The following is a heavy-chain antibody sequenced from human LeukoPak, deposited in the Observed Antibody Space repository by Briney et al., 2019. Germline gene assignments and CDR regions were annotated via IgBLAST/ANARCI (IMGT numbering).Heavy chain of an antibody. Sequence: SETLSLTRTVSGGSISSGAYYWTWIRQHPGKGLEWIGYIYYSGSTYYNPSLKSRVTISVDTSKNQFSLKLSSVTAPDTALYYCARVNIPAAGFGFDYWGQGTLVTVSS. D-gene: IGHD6-13*01. CDR2: IYYSGST. CDR3: ARVNIPAAGFGFDY. V-gene: IGHV4-31*03. CDR1: GGSISSGAYY. J-gene: IGHJ4*02.